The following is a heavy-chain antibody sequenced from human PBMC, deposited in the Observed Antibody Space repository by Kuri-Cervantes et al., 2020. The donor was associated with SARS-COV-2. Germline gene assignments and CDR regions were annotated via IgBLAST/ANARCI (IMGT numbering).Heavy chain of an antibody. CDR2: IRSKAYGGTT. CDR3: TRDDFWSGYFGY. D-gene: IGHD3-3*01. J-gene: IGHJ4*02. Sequence: WIRQAPGKGLEWVGFIRSKAYGGTTEYAASVKGRFTISRDDSKSIAYLQMNSLKTEDTAVYYCTRDDFWSGYFGYWGQGTLVTVSS. V-gene: IGHV3-49*02.